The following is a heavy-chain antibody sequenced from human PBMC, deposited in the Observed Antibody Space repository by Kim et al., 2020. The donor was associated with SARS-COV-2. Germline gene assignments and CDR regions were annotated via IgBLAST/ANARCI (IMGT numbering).Heavy chain of an antibody. D-gene: IGHD3-22*01. J-gene: IGHJ4*02. CDR2: EK. V-gene: IGHV3-7*03. Sequence: EKYYVDSLKGRFTICRDNAKNSLYRQMNSLRAEDTAVYYGARGGKIVVSYWGQGTLVTVSS. CDR3: ARGGKIVVSY.